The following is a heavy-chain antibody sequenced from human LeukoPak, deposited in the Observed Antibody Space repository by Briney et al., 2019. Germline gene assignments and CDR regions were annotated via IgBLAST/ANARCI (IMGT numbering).Heavy chain of an antibody. J-gene: IGHJ4*02. D-gene: IGHD5-18*01. Sequence: SVKVSCKASGGTFSSHAISWVRQAPGQGLEWMGGIIPIFGTANYAQKFQGRVTITTDESTSTAYMELSSLRSEDTAVYYCARDKGGYSYGYFPHYWGQGTLVTVSS. CDR2: IIPIFGTA. CDR3: ARDKGGYSYGYFPHY. V-gene: IGHV1-69*05. CDR1: GGTFSSHA.